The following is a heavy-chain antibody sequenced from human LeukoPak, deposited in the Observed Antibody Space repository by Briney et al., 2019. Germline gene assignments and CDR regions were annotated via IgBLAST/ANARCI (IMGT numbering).Heavy chain of an antibody. J-gene: IGHJ4*02. V-gene: IGHV3-9*01. CDR3: ARDREVPAALDY. Sequence: PGRSLRLSCAASGFTFDDYAMHWVRQAPGKGLEWVSGISGSGGSTYYADSVKGRFTISRDNSKNTLYLQMNSLRAEDTAVYYCARDREVPAALDYWGQGTLVTVSS. CDR1: GFTFDDYA. CDR2: ISGSGGST. D-gene: IGHD2-2*01.